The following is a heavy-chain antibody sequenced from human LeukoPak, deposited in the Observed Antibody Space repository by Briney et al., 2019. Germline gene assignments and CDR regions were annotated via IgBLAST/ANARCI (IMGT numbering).Heavy chain of an antibody. Sequence: SETLSLTCPVSGGSISSSSYYWGWIRQPPGKGLEWIGSIYYSGSTYYNPSLKSRVTISVDTSKNQFSLKLSSVTAADTAVYYCARHLSPYSSSSRYCYYYMDVWGKGTTVTVSS. CDR1: GGSISSSSYY. CDR3: ARHLSPYSSSSRYCYYYMDV. D-gene: IGHD6-6*01. CDR2: IYYSGST. V-gene: IGHV4-39*01. J-gene: IGHJ6*03.